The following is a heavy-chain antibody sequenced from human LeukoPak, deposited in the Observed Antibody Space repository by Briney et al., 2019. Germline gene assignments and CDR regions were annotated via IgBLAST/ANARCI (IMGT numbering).Heavy chain of an antibody. V-gene: IGHV1-8*01. CDR3: VRGGGVRSWPNRWFDP. D-gene: IGHD3-3*01. J-gene: IGHJ5*02. CDR1: GYTFTTYD. CDR2: INPATGNR. Sequence: ASVKVSCKASGYTFTTYDINWVRQAPGQGLEWMGWINPATGNRGYGQKFQDRVTITSDTSVSTSYMELSSLRSEDTAVYYRVRGGGVRSWPNRWFDPWGQGTLVTISS.